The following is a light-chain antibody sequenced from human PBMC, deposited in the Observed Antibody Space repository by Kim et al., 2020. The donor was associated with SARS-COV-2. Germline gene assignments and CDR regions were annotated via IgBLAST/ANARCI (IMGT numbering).Light chain of an antibody. Sequence: GQRVTIACSGSSSNIGGNTVNWYQQLPGTAPKLLIYSHDQRPSGVPDRFSGSKSGTSASLAISGLQSEDEADYYCAAWDDSLNGWVFGGGTQLTVL. CDR3: AAWDDSLNGWV. CDR2: SHD. V-gene: IGLV1-44*01. J-gene: IGLJ3*02. CDR1: SSNIGGNT.